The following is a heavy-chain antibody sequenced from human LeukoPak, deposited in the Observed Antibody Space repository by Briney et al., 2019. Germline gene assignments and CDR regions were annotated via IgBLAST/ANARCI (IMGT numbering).Heavy chain of an antibody. J-gene: IGHJ4*02. CDR1: GFTFSSYA. Sequence: PGGSLRLSCAASGFTFSSYAMTWVRQAPGKGLEWVSTISGSGGRKYNVDSVKGRFTISRDNSKNTLYLQMNSLRAEDTAVYYCAKDRGSPVVVTAFDYWGQGTLVTVSS. CDR3: AKDRGSPVVVTAFDY. V-gene: IGHV3-23*01. CDR2: ISGSGGRK. D-gene: IGHD2-21*02.